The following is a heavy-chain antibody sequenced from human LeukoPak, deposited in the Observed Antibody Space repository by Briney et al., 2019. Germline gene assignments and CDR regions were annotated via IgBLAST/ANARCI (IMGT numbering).Heavy chain of an antibody. D-gene: IGHD6-6*01. CDR2: ISDDGLYT. V-gene: IGHV3-30*04. CDR3: ARVGRVSIYPSYMDV. Sequence: GGSLRLSCEASGFTFSTFPMRWVRQPPDKRLEWVAGISDDGLYTYYAGSVKGRLTISRDNSKNTLYLQMNSLSPEDTAVVYCARVGRVSIYPSYMDVWGKGTTVTVSS. J-gene: IGHJ6*03. CDR1: GFTFSTFP.